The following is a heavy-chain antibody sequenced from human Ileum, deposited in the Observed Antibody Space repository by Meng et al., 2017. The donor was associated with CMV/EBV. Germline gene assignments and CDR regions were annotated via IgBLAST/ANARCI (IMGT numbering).Heavy chain of an antibody. Sequence: GESLKISCATSGFTFDDYTMHWVRQAPGIGLEWVSLITCDGDGTYYADSVKGRFIISRDNSKTSLYLQMNSLRSEDSALYYCAREYAKYGAGRDPDYWGQGTLVTVSS. CDR2: ITCDGDGT. V-gene: IGHV3-43*01. CDR3: AREYAKYGAGRDPDY. J-gene: IGHJ4*02. D-gene: IGHD2-2*01. CDR1: GFTFDDYT.